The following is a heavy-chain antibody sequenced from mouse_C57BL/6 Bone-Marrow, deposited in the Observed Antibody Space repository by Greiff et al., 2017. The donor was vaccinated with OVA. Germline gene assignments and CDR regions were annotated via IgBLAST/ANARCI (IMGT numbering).Heavy chain of an antibody. CDR3: GGGNLYYFDY. CDR2: INPSSGYT. CDR1: FYTFPRSS. J-gene: IGHJ2*01. V-gene: IGHV1-7*01. Sequence: VQLQQSGAELAKPGASVPLSFTSSFYTFPRSSMHWVKQRPGQGLEWIGYINPSSGYTKYHQKFKDKATLTADKSSITAYMQLSILTYEDSAVYYCGGGNLYYFDYWGQGTTLTVSS. D-gene: IGHD2-1*01.